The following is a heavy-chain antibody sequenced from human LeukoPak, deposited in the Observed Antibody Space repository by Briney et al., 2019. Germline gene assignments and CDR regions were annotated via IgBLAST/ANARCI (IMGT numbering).Heavy chain of an antibody. J-gene: IGHJ4*02. CDR2: INPNSGGT. D-gene: IGHD3-10*01. Sequence: ASVKVSCKASGYTFTGYYMHWVRQAPGQGLEWMGWINPNSGGTNYAQKFQGRVTMTRDTSISTAYMELSRLRSDDPAVYYWSRGGLGELLLFDYWGQGTLVTVSS. CDR1: GYTFTGYY. V-gene: IGHV1-2*02. CDR3: SRGGLGELLLFDY.